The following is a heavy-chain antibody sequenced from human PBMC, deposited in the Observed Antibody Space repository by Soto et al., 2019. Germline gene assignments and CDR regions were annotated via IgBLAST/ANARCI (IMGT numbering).Heavy chain of an antibody. CDR3: AKDRGDYGDFSLVLDY. CDR2: ISWNSGRV. V-gene: IGHV3-9*01. D-gene: IGHD4-17*01. CDR1: GYTFTAYY. Sequence: SCKASGYTFTAYYMHWVRQAPGKGLEWVSGISWNSGRVAYVDSVRGRFTISRDNAKNSLSLEMSSLRPEDTAFYYCAKDRGDYGDFSLVLDYWGRGSLVTVSS. J-gene: IGHJ4*02.